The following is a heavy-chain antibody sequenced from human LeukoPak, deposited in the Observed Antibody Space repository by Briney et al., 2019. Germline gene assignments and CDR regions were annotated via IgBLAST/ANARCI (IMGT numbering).Heavy chain of an antibody. V-gene: IGHV1-3*01. CDR1: GYTFTTYA. Sequence: ASVKVSCKASGYTFTTYAMHWVRQAPGQRLEWMGWINAGNGNTKYSQKFQGRVTMTRDTSTSTVYMELSSLRSEDTAVYYCARDFVGWSMNPLDYWGQGTLVTVSS. J-gene: IGHJ4*02. CDR3: ARDFVGWSMNPLDY. CDR2: INAGNGNT. D-gene: IGHD2-15*01.